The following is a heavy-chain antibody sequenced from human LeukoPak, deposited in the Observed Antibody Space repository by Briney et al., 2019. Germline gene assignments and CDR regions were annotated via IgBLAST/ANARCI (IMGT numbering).Heavy chain of an antibody. CDR3: ARVAAAGIGGVFDY. V-gene: IGHV1-69*13. CDR2: IIPIFGTA. J-gene: IGHJ4*02. CDR1: GGTFSSYA. Sequence: SVKLSCKASGGTFSSYAISWVRQAPGQGLEWVGGIIPIFGTANYAQKFQGRVTITADESTSTAYMELSSLRSEDTAVYYCARVAAAGIGGVFDYWGQGTLVTVSS. D-gene: IGHD6-13*01.